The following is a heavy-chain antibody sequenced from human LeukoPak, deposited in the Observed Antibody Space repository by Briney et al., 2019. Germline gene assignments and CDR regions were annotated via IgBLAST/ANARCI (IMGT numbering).Heavy chain of an antibody. CDR2: ISGSGGST. J-gene: IGHJ5*02. CDR3: AKESYCSGGSCYSVNGWFDP. Sequence: PGGSLRLSCAASGFTFSSYEMNWVRQAPGKGLEWVSAISGSGGSTYYADSVKGRFTISRDNSKNTLYLQMNSLRAEDTAVYYCAKESYCSGGSCYSVNGWFDPWGQGTLVTVSS. V-gene: IGHV3-23*01. D-gene: IGHD2-15*01. CDR1: GFTFSSYE.